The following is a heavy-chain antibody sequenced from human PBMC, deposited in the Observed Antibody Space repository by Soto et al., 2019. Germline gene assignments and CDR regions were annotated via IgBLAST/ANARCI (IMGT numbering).Heavy chain of an antibody. CDR3: ARYLIVVVVPAAMNWFDP. CDR1: GFTFSSYS. CDR2: ISSSSSYI. J-gene: IGHJ5*02. V-gene: IGHV3-21*01. D-gene: IGHD2-2*01. Sequence: GGSLRLSCAASGFTFSSYSMNWVRQAPGKGLEWVSSISSSSSYIYYADSVKGRFTISRDNAKNSLYLQMNSLRAEDTAVYYCARYLIVVVVPAAMNWFDPWGQGTLVTVSS.